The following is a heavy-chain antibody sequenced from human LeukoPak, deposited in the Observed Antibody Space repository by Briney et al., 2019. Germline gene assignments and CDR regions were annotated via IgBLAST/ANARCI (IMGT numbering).Heavy chain of an antibody. CDR3: ARVPSLFYYDDSGYYNGYFDL. J-gene: IGHJ2*01. D-gene: IGHD3-22*01. CDR1: GFTFSSYG. V-gene: IGHV3-33*01. CDR2: IWFDGTHE. Sequence: GRSLRLSCAASGFTFSSYGMHWVRQAPGKGLEWVAVIWFDGTHEYYADSVKGRFTISRDNSKKTLFLQMNRLRAEDTAMYYCARVPSLFYYDDSGYYNGYFDLWGRGTLVTVSS.